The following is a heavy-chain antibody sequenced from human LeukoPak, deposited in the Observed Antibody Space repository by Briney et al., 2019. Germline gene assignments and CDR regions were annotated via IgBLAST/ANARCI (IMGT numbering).Heavy chain of an antibody. Sequence: GGSLRLSCAASGFTVSSNYMSWVRQAPGKGLEWVSVIYTDGSTYYADSVKGRFTISRDNSKNTLSLQMNSLRAEDTAVYYCAKHGDYGDYDFDYWGQGTLVTVSS. V-gene: IGHV3-53*01. CDR2: IYTDGST. CDR3: AKHGDYGDYDFDY. D-gene: IGHD4-17*01. J-gene: IGHJ4*02. CDR1: GFTVSSNY.